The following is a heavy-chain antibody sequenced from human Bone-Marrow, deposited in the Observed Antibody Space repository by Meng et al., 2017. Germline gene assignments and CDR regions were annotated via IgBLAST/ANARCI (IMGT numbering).Heavy chain of an antibody. Sequence: GGSLRLSCAASGFTFSSYEMNWVPQAPGKGLGWVSSISSSSSYIYSADSVKGRFTISRDNAKNSLYLQMNSLRAEDTAVYYCASTYDYGSGCNRVSPNFDYWGQGTLVTVSS. D-gene: IGHD3-10*01. CDR2: ISSSSSYI. J-gene: IGHJ4*02. CDR3: ASTYDYGSGCNRVSPNFDY. CDR1: GFTFSSYE. V-gene: IGHV3-21*01.